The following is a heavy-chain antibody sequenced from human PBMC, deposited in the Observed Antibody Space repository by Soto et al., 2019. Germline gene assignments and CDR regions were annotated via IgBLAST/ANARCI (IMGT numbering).Heavy chain of an antibody. J-gene: IGHJ4*02. CDR2: IYWDDDK. D-gene: IGHD2-15*01. CDR3: AHMPILVGCSGGPCYYFDC. Sequence: QITLKESGPTLVKPTQTLTLTCTFSGFSLSTRGVGVGWIRQPPGKALEWLALIYWDDDKRFSPSLKSRLTITKDTSKNQVVLTLTNMDPVDTATDYCAHMPILVGCSGGPCYYFDCWGQGTLVTVSS. CDR1: GFSLSTRGVG. V-gene: IGHV2-5*02.